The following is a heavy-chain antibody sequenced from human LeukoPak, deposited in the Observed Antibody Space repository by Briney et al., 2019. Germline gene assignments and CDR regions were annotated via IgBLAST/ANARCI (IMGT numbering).Heavy chain of an antibody. CDR3: ARSAVGTSCCTAVDY. CDR1: GFTFSTYA. Sequence: PGGSLRLSCAASGFTFSTYAMTWVRQAPGKGLEGVSGISTSGDRTYYADSVEGRFTISRDNSKNTLYLQMNSLRAEDTAEYYCARSAVGTSCCTAVDYWGQGTLVTVSS. CDR2: ISTSGDRT. J-gene: IGHJ4*02. V-gene: IGHV3-23*01. D-gene: IGHD1-26*01.